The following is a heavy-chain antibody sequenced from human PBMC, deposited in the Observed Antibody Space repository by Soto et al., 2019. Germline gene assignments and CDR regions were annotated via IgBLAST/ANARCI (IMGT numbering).Heavy chain of an antibody. CDR1: GGSISSSSYY. Sequence: SETLSLTCTASGGSISSSSYYWGWIRQPPGKGLEWIGSIYYSGSTYYNPSLKSRVTISVDTSKNQFSLKLSSVTAADTAVYYCASQAVAAPYFDYWGQGTLVTVSS. CDR3: ASQAVAAPYFDY. J-gene: IGHJ4*02. V-gene: IGHV4-39*01. D-gene: IGHD6-19*01. CDR2: IYYSGST.